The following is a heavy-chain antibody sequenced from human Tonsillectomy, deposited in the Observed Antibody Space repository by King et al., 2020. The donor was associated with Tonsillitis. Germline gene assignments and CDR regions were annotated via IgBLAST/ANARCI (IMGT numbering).Heavy chain of an antibody. CDR3: AGDVLSYSSSWDAFDI. D-gene: IGHD6-13*01. Sequence: AQLVQSGAEVKKPGSSVKVSCKASGGTFSSYAISWVRQAPGQGLEWMGGIIPIFGTANYAQKFQGRVTITADESTSTAYMELSSLRSEDTAVYYCAGDVLSYSSSWDAFDIWGQGTMVTVSS. V-gene: IGHV1-69*01. J-gene: IGHJ3*02. CDR1: GGTFSSYA. CDR2: IIPIFGTA.